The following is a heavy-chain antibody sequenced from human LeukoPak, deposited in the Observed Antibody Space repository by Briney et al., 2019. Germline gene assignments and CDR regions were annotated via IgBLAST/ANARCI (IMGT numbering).Heavy chain of an antibody. V-gene: IGHV3-74*01. CDR3: ARAHSGSTGFWDD. J-gene: IGHJ4*02. CDR1: SYTFSSYW. Sequence: PGGSLRLSCAASSYTFSSYWMHWVRQAPGKGLVWVSRINLDGSRTSYADSVKGRFTISRNNAKNTVDLQMNNVRTADTAVYYCARAHSGSTGFWDDWGQGTLVTVSS. CDR2: INLDGSRT. D-gene: IGHD1-26*01.